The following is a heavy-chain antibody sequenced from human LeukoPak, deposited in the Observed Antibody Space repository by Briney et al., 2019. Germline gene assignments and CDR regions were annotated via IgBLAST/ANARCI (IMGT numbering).Heavy chain of an antibody. Sequence: ASVKVSCKASGYTFTSYDINWVRQATGQGLEWMGWMNPNSGNTGYAQKFQGRVTMTRNTSISTAYMELSSLRSEDTAVYYCAGGPIDYGGNSHYDYWGQGTLVTVSS. CDR1: GYTFTSYD. D-gene: IGHD4-23*01. CDR3: AGGPIDYGGNSHYDY. J-gene: IGHJ4*02. V-gene: IGHV1-8*01. CDR2: MNPNSGNT.